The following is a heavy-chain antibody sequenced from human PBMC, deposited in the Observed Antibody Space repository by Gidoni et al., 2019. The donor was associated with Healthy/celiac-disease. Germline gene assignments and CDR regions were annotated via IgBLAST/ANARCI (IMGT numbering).Heavy chain of an antibody. CDR3: AAYYYGSGSYYNGDYFDY. V-gene: IGHV1-2*02. CDR2: INPNSGGT. Sequence: QVQLVQSGAEVKKPGASVKVSCKASGYTFTGYYMHWVRQAPGQGLEWMGWINPNSGGTNYAQKFQGRVTMTRDTSISTAYMELSRLRSDDTAVYYCAAYYYGSGSYYNGDYFDYWGQGTLVTVSS. D-gene: IGHD3-10*01. J-gene: IGHJ4*02. CDR1: GYTFTGYY.